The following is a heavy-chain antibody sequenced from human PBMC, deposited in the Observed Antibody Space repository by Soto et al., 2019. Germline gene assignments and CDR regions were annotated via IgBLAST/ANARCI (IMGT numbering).Heavy chain of an antibody. CDR2: IYYSGST. CDR3: ARVTLSGSYEDGIYFDY. CDR1: GGSISSTSYY. J-gene: IGHJ4*02. D-gene: IGHD1-26*01. V-gene: IGHV4-61*05. Sequence: SETLSLTCTVSGGSISSTSYYWVWIRQPPGKGLEWIGYIYYSGSTNYNPSLKSRVTISVDTSKNQFSLKLSSVTAADTAVYYCARVTLSGSYEDGIYFDYWGQGTLVTVSS.